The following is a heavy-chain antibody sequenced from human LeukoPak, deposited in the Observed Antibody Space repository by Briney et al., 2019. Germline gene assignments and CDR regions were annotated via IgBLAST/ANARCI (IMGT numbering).Heavy chain of an antibody. CDR3: ARVAARPHRRSGYYYYYYGMDV. D-gene: IGHD6-6*01. V-gene: IGHV1-69*13. CDR1: GGTFSSYA. CDR2: IIPIFGTA. J-gene: IGHJ6*02. Sequence: REASVKVSCKASGGTFSSYAISWVRQAPGQGLEWMGGIIPIFGTANYAQKFQGRVTITADESTSTAYMELSSLRSEDTAVYYCARVAARPHRRSGYYYYYYGMDVWGQGTTVTVSS.